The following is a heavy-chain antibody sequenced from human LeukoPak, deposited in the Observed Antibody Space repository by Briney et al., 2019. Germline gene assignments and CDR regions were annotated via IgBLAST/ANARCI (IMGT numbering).Heavy chain of an antibody. Sequence: ASVKVSCKASGYTFISYYIHWVRQAPGQGLEWMGIINPSGGSTRYAQKLQGRVTMTRDTSTGTIYMELSSLRSEDTAVYFCARDSGTVSDAFDIWGQGTMVTVSS. CDR1: GYTFISYY. CDR3: ARDSGTVSDAFDI. D-gene: IGHD4-11*01. V-gene: IGHV1-46*01. CDR2: INPSGGST. J-gene: IGHJ3*02.